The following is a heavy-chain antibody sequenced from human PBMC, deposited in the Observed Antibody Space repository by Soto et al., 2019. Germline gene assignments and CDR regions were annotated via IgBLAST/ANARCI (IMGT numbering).Heavy chain of an antibody. CDR3: AREARYYYDSSGTDYGFDY. V-gene: IGHV4-30-4*01. J-gene: IGHJ4*02. CDR1: GGSISSGDYY. D-gene: IGHD3-22*01. Sequence: PSETLSLTCTVSGGSISSGDYYWSWIRQPPGKGLEWIGYIYYSGSTYYNPSLKSRVTISVDTSKNQFSLKLSSVTAAGTAVYYCAREARYYYDSSGTDYGFDYWGQGTLVTVSS. CDR2: IYYSGST.